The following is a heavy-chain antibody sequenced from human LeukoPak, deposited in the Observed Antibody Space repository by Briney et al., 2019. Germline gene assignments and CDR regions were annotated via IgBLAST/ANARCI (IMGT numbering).Heavy chain of an antibody. CDR3: ARGRYSYDSLAFDY. D-gene: IGHD5-18*01. CDR2: IKQDGSEK. Sequence: GGSLRLSCAASGFTFRSYWMNWVRQAPGQGLEWVAKIKQDGSEKYYVDSVKGRFTISRDNAKNSLYLQMNSLRAEDTAVYYCARGRYSYDSLAFDYWGQGTLVTVSS. CDR1: GFTFRSYW. J-gene: IGHJ4*02. V-gene: IGHV3-7*01.